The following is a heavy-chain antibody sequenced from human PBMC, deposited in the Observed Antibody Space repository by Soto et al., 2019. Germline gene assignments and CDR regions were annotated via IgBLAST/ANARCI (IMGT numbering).Heavy chain of an antibody. V-gene: IGHV1-18*01. Sequence: ASVKVSCKASGYTFTSYGISWVRQAPGQGLEWMGWISTFNSHTDYAQKVQGRVAMTTDISTGTAYMELRSLRSDDTAVYYCARGPLDYPIPDFDYWGQGTLVTVSS. D-gene: IGHD2-8*01. CDR1: GYTFTSYG. CDR3: ARGPLDYPIPDFDY. J-gene: IGHJ4*02. CDR2: ISTFNSHT.